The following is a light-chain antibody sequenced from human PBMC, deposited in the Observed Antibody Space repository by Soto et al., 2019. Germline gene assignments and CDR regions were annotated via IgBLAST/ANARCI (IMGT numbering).Light chain of an antibody. J-gene: IGKJ4*01. CDR1: QSVSSY. CDR2: DAS. V-gene: IGKV3-11*01. Sequence: EIVLTQSPATLSLSPGERATLSCRASQSVSSYLAWYQQKPGQAPRLLIYDASNRATGIPARFSGGGSGTDFTLTISSLEPEDFAVYYCQQYNNWPLTFGGGTQVEIK. CDR3: QQYNNWPLT.